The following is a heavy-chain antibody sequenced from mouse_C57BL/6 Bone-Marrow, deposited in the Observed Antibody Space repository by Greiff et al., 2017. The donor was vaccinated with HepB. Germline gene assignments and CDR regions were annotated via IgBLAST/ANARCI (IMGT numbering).Heavy chain of an antibody. J-gene: IGHJ2*01. V-gene: IGHV5-17*01. CDR1: GFTFSDYG. D-gene: IGHD1-1*01. CDR2: ISSGSSTI. Sequence: EVKVVESGGGLVKPGGSLKLSCAASGFTFSDYGMHWVRQAPEKGLEWVAYISSGSSTIYYADTVKGRFTISRDNAKNTLFLQMTSLRSEDTAMYYCARGGITTVVAHGWGQGTTLTVSS. CDR3: ARGGITTVVAHG.